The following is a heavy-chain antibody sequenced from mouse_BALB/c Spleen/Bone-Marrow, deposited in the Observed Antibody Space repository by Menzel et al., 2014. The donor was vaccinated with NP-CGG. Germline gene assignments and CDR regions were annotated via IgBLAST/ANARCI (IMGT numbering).Heavy chain of an antibody. V-gene: IGHV1-69*02. Sequence: QVQLQQSGAELVKPGAPVKLSCKASGYTFTSYWMNWVKHRHGRGLARIGRIDPSDSETHYNQKFKDKATLTVDKSSSTAYIQLSSLTSEDSAVYYCARSHGYYPYWYFDVWGAGTTVTVSS. CDR1: GYTFTSYW. J-gene: IGHJ1*01. CDR3: ARSHGYYPYWYFDV. CDR2: IDPSDSET. D-gene: IGHD2-3*01.